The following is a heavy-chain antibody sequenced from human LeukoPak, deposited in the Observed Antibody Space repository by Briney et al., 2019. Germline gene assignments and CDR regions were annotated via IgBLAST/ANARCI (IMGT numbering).Heavy chain of an antibody. CDR1: GGSISSYY. CDR3: AGRGLLRAVVPAHPGGDAFDI. Sequence: SETLSLTCTVSGGSISSYYWSWIRQPPGKGLEWIGYIYYSGSTNYNPSLKSRVTVSVDTSKNQFSLKLSSVTAADTAVYYCAGRGLLRAVVPAHPGGDAFDIWGQGTMVTVSS. D-gene: IGHD2-2*01. CDR2: IYYSGST. J-gene: IGHJ3*02. V-gene: IGHV4-59*08.